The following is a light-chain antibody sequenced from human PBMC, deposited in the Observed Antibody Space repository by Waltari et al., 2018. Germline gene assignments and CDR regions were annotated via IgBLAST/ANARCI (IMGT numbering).Light chain of an antibody. CDR1: SSDVGGYNY. Sequence: QSALTQPRSVSGSPGQSVTISCTGTSSDVGGYNYVSWYQQHPGKAPKLMIHDVNKRPSGVPDRYSGSKSGNTASLTISVLQAEDEADYYCCSYAGSYIFGVFGGGTKLTVL. CDR2: DVN. J-gene: IGLJ2*01. CDR3: CSYAGSYIFGV. V-gene: IGLV2-11*01.